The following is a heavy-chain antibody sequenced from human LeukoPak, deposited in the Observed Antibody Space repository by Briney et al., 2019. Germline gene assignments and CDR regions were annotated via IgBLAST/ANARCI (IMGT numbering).Heavy chain of an antibody. D-gene: IGHD6-13*01. V-gene: IGHV1-8*01. Sequence: ASVTVSCKASGYTFTSYDINWVRQPTGQGSEWMGWMNTNSGNTGYAQKFQGRVTMNRNTSISTAYMELSSLRSEDTAVYYCARATQYSSSWFSYYYGMDVWGQGTTVTVSS. CDR2: MNTNSGNT. CDR3: ARATQYSSSWFSYYYGMDV. J-gene: IGHJ6*02. CDR1: GYTFTSYD.